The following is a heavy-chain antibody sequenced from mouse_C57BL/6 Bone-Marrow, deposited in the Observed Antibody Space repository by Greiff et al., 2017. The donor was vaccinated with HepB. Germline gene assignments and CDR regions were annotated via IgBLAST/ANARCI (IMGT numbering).Heavy chain of an antibody. J-gene: IGHJ1*03. CDR2: IYPGDGAT. CDR3: AQLGRYFEV. V-gene: IGHV1-82*01. D-gene: IGHD4-1*01. Sequence: QVQLQQSGPELVKPGASVKISCKASGYAFSSSWMNWVKQRPGKGLEWIGRIYPGDGATNYNGKFKGKATLTADKSSSTAYMQLSSRTSEDSAVYFCAQLGRYFEVWCRGTTVTVSA. CDR1: GYAFSSSW.